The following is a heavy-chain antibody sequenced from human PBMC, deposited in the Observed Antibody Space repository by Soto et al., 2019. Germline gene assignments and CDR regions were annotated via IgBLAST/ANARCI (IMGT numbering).Heavy chain of an antibody. D-gene: IGHD2-2*01. Sequence: GVSLRLSCAASGFNFSSYAMSWVRQAPGKGLEWVSAISGSGGSTYYADSVKGRFTISRDNSKNTLYLQMNSLRAEDTAVYYCAPFTYPDPNQDDYFDYWGQGTLVTVSS. CDR3: APFTYPDPNQDDYFDY. V-gene: IGHV3-23*01. CDR2: ISGSGGST. CDR1: GFNFSSYA. J-gene: IGHJ4*02.